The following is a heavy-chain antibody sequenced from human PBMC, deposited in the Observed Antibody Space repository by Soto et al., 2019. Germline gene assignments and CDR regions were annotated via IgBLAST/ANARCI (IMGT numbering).Heavy chain of an antibody. V-gene: IGHV4-30-4*01. CDR3: VRGGNPYHYATSGPGTFDK. CDR1: GDSVSGGDSY. Sequence: QVQLQESGPGLVKPSQTLSLTCTVSGDSVSGGDSYWSWIGQPPGKDLEWIGYTSFSGYTSYTPSLKIRVTIAVDMSKSQFSRRLTSVTAADTAIYYCVRGGNPYHYATSGPGTFDKWGQGTLVAVSS. J-gene: IGHJ4*02. D-gene: IGHD3-22*01. CDR2: TSFSGYT.